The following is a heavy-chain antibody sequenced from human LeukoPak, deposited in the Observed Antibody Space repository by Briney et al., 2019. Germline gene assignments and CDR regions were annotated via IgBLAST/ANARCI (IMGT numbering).Heavy chain of an antibody. CDR3: ARDLREHGVFDI. D-gene: IGHD1-26*01. CDR2: IYSDGST. J-gene: IGHJ3*02. V-gene: IGHV3-53*01. CDR1: GFTVSRNY. Sequence: GGSLRLSCAASGFTVSRNYMSWVRQAPGKGLEWVSEIYSDGSTYYAASVKGRFSISRDNSKNTVYLQMNSLRAEDRAVYYCARDLREHGVFDIWGQGTVVTVSS.